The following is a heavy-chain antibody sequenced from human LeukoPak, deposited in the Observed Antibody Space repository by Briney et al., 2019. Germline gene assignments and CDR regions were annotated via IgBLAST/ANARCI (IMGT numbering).Heavy chain of an antibody. Sequence: SVKVSCKASGGTFSSYAISWVRQAPGQGLEWMGGIIPIFGTANYAQKFQGRVTITADESTSTAYMELSSLRSEDTAVYYCATDSRSPYYDFWSGYRPLFDYWGQGTLVTVSS. D-gene: IGHD3-3*01. CDR3: ATDSRSPYYDFWSGYRPLFDY. V-gene: IGHV1-69*13. J-gene: IGHJ4*02. CDR1: GGTFSSYA. CDR2: IIPIFGTA.